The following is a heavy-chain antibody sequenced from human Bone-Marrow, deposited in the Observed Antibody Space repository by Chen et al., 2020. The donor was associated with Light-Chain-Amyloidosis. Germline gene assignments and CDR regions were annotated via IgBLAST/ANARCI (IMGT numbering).Heavy chain of an antibody. D-gene: IGHD2-15*01. CDR2: IYYSGST. Sequence: QVQLQESGPGLVKPSETLSLTCTVSGGSVSSGSYYWRWIRQPPGKVLECIGYIYYSGSTNYNPSLKSLVTIPVETSKTQFSLTLSSVTAADTAVYYCARGAAPGDYWGQGTLVTVSS. V-gene: IGHV4-61*01. CDR1: GGSVSSGSYY. CDR3: ARGAAPGDY. J-gene: IGHJ4*02.